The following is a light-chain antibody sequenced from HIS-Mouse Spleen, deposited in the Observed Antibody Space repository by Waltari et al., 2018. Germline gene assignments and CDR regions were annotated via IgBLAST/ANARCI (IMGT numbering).Light chain of an antibody. CDR1: AFLKKY. J-gene: IGLJ2*01. CDR2: EDS. CDR3: YSTDSSGNHRV. V-gene: IGLV3-10*01. Sequence: SYELTQPPSVSVSPGQTDRITCSGAAFLKKYAYLYQQKSGQAPVLVISEDSKRPSGTPERFSGSSSGTMATLTISGAQVEDEADYYCYSTDSSGNHRVFGGGTKLTVL.